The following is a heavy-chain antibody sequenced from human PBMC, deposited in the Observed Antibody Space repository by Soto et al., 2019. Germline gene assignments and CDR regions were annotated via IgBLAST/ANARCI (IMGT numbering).Heavy chain of an antibody. CDR1: GDSISSHDW. V-gene: IGHV4-4*02. D-gene: IGHD3-3*01. CDR3: VRNGYYSLDY. CDR2: IHHSGGT. Sequence: QVQLQESGPGLVKPSGTLSLTCAVSGDSISSHDWWSWVRQPPNKGLEWIAEIHHSGGTNYNPPLMSRATISVDNSKNQFSLKLISATAADTAVYYCVRNGYYSLDYWGQGTLVSVSS. J-gene: IGHJ4*02.